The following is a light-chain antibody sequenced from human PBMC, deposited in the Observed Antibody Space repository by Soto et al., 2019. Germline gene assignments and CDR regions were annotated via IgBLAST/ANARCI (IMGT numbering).Light chain of an antibody. Sequence: AIRMTQSPSSFSASTGDRVTITCRASQGISNYLAWYQQKPGTAPKLLIHAASTLQSGVPARFSGSGSGTDFTLTISCLQSEDFATYYCQQYYSYPLTFGGGTEVEIK. V-gene: IGKV1-8*01. CDR3: QQYYSYPLT. CDR1: QGISNY. CDR2: AAS. J-gene: IGKJ4*01.